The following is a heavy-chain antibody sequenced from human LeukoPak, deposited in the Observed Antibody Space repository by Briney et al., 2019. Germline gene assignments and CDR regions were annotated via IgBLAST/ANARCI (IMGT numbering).Heavy chain of an antibody. D-gene: IGHD6-13*01. V-gene: IGHV1-46*01. Sequence: ASVKVSCKASGDTFTSYYMHWVRQAPGQGLEWMGIIHPSGGHTTYAQKFQGRVTMTRDTSTSTVYMELSSLRSEDTAVYYCARSTVGYSSTWYDYWSQGTLVTVSS. CDR3: ARSTVGYSSTWYDY. CDR1: GDTFTSYY. J-gene: IGHJ4*02. CDR2: IHPSGGHT.